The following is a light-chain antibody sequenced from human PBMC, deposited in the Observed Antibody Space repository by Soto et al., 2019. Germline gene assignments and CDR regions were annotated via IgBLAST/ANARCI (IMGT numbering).Light chain of an antibody. CDR1: SSDVGAYDH. J-gene: IGLJ2*01. CDR2: DVR. Sequence: QSALTQPSSMSGSPGQSITISCTGTSSDVGAYDHVSWHQQRPGRAPKVLIYDVRIQPSEVSNRFSGSKSGDTASLTISGLQAEDEAIYYCASKTTSSTVLFGGGTKLTVL. V-gene: IGLV2-14*03. CDR3: ASKTTSSTVL.